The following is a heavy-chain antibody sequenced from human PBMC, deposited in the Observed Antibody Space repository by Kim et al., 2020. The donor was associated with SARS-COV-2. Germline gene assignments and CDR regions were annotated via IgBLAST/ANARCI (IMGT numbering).Heavy chain of an antibody. J-gene: IGHJ4*02. CDR3: ARLPMVRGVIITWYFDY. V-gene: IGHV4-39*01. D-gene: IGHD3-10*01. Sequence: LKSRVTISVDTSKNQFSLKLSSVTAADTAVYYCARLPMVRGVIITWYFDYWGQGTLVTVSS.